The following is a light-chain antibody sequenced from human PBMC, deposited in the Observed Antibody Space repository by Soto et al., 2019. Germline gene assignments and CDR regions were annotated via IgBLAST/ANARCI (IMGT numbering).Light chain of an antibody. CDR1: SSDVGAYIY. J-gene: IGLJ1*01. CDR2: EVS. V-gene: IGLV2-8*01. Sequence: QSALTQPPSASGSPGQSVTISCTGTSSDVGAYIYVSWYQQHPGKAPKLMIYEVSKRPSGVPDRFSGSKSGNTASLTVSGLQAEDEADYYCSSYAGSNNLGVFGTGTKLTVL. CDR3: SSYAGSNNLGV.